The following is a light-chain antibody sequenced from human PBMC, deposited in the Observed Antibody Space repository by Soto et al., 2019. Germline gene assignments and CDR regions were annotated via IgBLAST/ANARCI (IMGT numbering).Light chain of an antibody. V-gene: IGKV3-11*01. Sequence: GWTQAQATLSLSPGERATLSCRASQSVSSYLAWYQQKPGQAPRLLIYDASNRATGIPARFSGSGSGTDFTLTISSLEPEDFAVYYCQQRSNWPLITFGQGTRLE. CDR1: QSVSSY. CDR3: QQRSNWPLIT. CDR2: DAS. J-gene: IGKJ5*01.